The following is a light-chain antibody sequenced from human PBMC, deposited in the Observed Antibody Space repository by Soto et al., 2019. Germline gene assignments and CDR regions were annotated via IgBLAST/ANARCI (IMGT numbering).Light chain of an antibody. V-gene: IGLV2-14*01. J-gene: IGLJ1*01. Sequence: QSVLTQPASVSGSPGQSITISCTGTSSDVGVYNYVSWYQQHPGKAPKLMIYDVSNRPSGVSNRFSGSKSGNTASLTISGLQAEDEADYYCSSYTSSSTPYVFGTGTKVT. CDR2: DVS. CDR1: SSDVGVYNY. CDR3: SSYTSSSTPYV.